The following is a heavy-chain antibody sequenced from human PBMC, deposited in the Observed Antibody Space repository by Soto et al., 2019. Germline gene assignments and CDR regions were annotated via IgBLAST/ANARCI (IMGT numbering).Heavy chain of an antibody. CDR1: GYTFTSYA. V-gene: IGHV1-3*01. D-gene: IGHD2-15*01. J-gene: IGHJ5*02. CDR3: ARDLGYCRSGTCYREWFDP. Sequence: ASVKVSCKASGYTFTSYAMNWVRQAPGQRLEWMGWINAGNGNTKYSQKFQGRVTITRDTSASTAYMELSSLRSEDTAVYYCARDLGYCRSGTCYREWFDPWGQGTLVTVSS. CDR2: INAGNGNT.